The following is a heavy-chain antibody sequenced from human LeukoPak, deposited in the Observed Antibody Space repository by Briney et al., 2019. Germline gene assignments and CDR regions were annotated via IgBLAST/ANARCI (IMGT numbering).Heavy chain of an antibody. Sequence: ASQTLSHTCAVSGGSISSGGYSWSWIRQPPGKGLEWIGYIYHRGSTYYSPSLKSRVTISVDRSKNQFSLKLSSVTAADTAVYYCASYVLRYFDYWGQGTLVTVSS. J-gene: IGHJ4*02. CDR3: ASYVLRYFDY. CDR2: IYHRGST. D-gene: IGHD3-9*01. CDR1: GGSISSGGYS. V-gene: IGHV4-30-2*01.